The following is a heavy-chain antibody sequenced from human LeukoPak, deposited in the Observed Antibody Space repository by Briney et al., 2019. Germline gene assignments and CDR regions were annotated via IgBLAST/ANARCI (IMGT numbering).Heavy chain of an antibody. V-gene: IGHV1-69*06. J-gene: IGHJ4*02. Sequence: ASVKVSCKASGGTFSSYAISWVRQAPGQGLEWMGGIIPIFGTANYAQKFQGRVTITADKSTSTAYMELSSLRSEDTAVYYCARERGGYCSSTSCFIPADRGQGTLVTVSS. CDR2: IIPIFGTA. D-gene: IGHD2-2*01. CDR1: GGTFSSYA. CDR3: ARERGGYCSSTSCFIPAD.